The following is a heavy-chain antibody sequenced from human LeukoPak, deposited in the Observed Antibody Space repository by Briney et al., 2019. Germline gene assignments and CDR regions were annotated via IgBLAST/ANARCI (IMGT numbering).Heavy chain of an antibody. Sequence: SQTLSLTCTVSGGSISSGGYYWSWIRQHPGKGLEWIGSIYYSGNTNYNPSLQGRVTISLDTSRNQFSLKLSSVTAADTAVYYCASGDNDPLFDYWGQGTLVTVSS. CDR2: IYYSGNT. CDR3: ASGDNDPLFDY. J-gene: IGHJ4*02. V-gene: IGHV4-31*03. CDR1: GGSISSGGYY. D-gene: IGHD1-1*01.